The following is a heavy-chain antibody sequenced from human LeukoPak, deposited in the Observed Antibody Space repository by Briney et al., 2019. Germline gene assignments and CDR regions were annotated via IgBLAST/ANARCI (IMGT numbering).Heavy chain of an antibody. CDR1: GYTFTGYY. Sequence: ASVKVSCKASGYTFTGYYMHWVRQAPGQGLEWMGWINPNSGGTNYAQKFQGRVTMTGDTSISTAYMELSRLRSDDTAVYYCARGPPARGAFDIWGQGTMVTVSS. CDR3: ARGPPARGAFDI. CDR2: INPNSGGT. V-gene: IGHV1-2*02. J-gene: IGHJ3*02.